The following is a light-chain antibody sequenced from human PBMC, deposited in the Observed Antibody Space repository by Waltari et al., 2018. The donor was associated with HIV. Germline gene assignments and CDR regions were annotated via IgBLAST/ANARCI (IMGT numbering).Light chain of an antibody. V-gene: IGLV2-23*02. CDR3: CSKSTIYFGVL. J-gene: IGLJ2*01. CDR2: DVD. Sequence: QSALTQPASVSGPPGQSITISCTGTSDDIGGSNLVSWYQHHPGKAPRLIIFDVDKRPSGISDRFFGSKSGYTASLTISVLRTEDEADYFCCSKSTIYFGVLFGGGTTLTVL. CDR1: SDDIGGSNL.